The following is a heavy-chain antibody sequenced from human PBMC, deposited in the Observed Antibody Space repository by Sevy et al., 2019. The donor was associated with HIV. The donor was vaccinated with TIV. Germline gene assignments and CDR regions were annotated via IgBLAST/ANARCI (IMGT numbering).Heavy chain of an antibody. CDR2: IDSSGTTI. D-gene: IGHD6-13*01. V-gene: IGHV3-11*01. CDR1: GFTFSDYY. CDR3: ASSASVAAAGHYFDY. Sequence: GGSLRLSCAASGFTFSDYYMSWIRQVPGKGLEWISYIDSSGTTINYADSVKGRFTVSRDNAENSLYLQMNGLRAEDTAVYYCASSASVAAAGHYFDYWGQGTLVTVSS. J-gene: IGHJ4*02.